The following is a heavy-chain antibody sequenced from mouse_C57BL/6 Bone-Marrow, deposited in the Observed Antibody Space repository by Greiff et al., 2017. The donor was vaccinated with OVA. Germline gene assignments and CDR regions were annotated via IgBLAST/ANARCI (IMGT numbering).Heavy chain of an antibody. V-gene: IGHV1-55*01. J-gene: IGHJ4*01. CDR2: IYPGSGST. D-gene: IGHD4-1*01. CDR3: AMTNWENAMDY. Sequence: QVQLQQPGAELVKPGASVKMSCKASGYTFPSYWLTWVKQRPGPGLEWIGDIYPGSGSTNYNAKFKSKATLTVYTSSSTAYMQLSSLTSEDSAVYYCAMTNWENAMDYWGQGTSVTVSS. CDR1: GYTFPSYW.